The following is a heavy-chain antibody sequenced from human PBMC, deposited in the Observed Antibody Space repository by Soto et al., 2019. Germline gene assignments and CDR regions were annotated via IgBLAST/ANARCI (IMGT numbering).Heavy chain of an antibody. Sequence: QVQLQESGPGLVKPSETLSLTCTVSGGSISSYYWSWIRQPPGKGLEWIGYIYDSGSTNYNPSLKSRVTTSVDTSKNQFSLKLSSVTAADTAVYYCARGGYSYGKKGPTGWFDPWGQGTLVTVSS. CDR2: IYDSGST. CDR1: GGSISSYY. V-gene: IGHV4-59*01. D-gene: IGHD5-18*01. CDR3: ARGGYSYGKKGPTGWFDP. J-gene: IGHJ5*02.